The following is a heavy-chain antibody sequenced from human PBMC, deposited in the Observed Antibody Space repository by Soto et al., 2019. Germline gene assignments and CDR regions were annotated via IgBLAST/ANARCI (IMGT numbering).Heavy chain of an antibody. D-gene: IGHD3-22*01. CDR3: AKEKGSITMIVVLTD. V-gene: IGHV3-23*01. CDR2: ISGSGGTT. J-gene: IGHJ4*02. CDR1: GFTFSSFA. Sequence: EVQLLESGGGLVQPGGSLRLSCSASGFTFSSFAMSWVRQAPGKGLEWVSAISGSGGTTYYADSVKGRFTISRDNSKDTLYLQMNSLGAEDTAVYYCAKEKGSITMIVVLTDWGQGTLLTVSS.